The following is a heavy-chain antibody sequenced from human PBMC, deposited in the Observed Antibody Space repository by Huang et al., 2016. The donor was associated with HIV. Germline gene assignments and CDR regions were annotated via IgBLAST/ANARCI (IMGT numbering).Heavy chain of an antibody. Sequence: QVQLKQWGAGLLKPSETLSLPCAVYGGAFRGSSWTWIRQFPEKGLEWSRVINHKGKIIYNPSLSAPVTISTDTSKNHFSLHLTSVTAADTALYYCARGFNYYASDNLGVYYFDSWGLGTLVTVSP. CDR1: GGAFRGSS. V-gene: IGHV4-34*02. J-gene: IGHJ4*02. CDR3: ARGFNYYASDNLGVYYFDS. CDR2: INHKGKI. D-gene: IGHD3-10*01.